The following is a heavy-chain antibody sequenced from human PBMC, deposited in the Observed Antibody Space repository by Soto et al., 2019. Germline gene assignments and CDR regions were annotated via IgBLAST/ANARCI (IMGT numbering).Heavy chain of an antibody. CDR2: IKSKTDGGTT. D-gene: IGHD3-22*01. V-gene: IGHV3-15*01. Sequence: EKQLVESGGGLVKPGESLRVSCAVSGITFINAWMSWVRQAPGKGLEWVARIKSKTDGGTTDYAAPVKGRFTISRDDSKNTLYLQMNSLKTEDTAVYYCTTDSYDSSGYYVAFDYWGQGTLVTVSS. J-gene: IGHJ4*02. CDR1: GITFINAW. CDR3: TTDSYDSSGYYVAFDY.